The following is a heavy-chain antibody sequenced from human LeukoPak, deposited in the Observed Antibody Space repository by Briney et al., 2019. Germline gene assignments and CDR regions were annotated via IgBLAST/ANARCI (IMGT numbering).Heavy chain of an antibody. Sequence: GGSLRLSCAASPGITFSDYWMNWIRQAPGKGLEWVSYISSSGSTIYYADSVKGRFTISRDNAKNSLYLQMNSLRAEDTAVYYCARRITMTIDYWGQGTLVTVSS. CDR3: ARRITMTIDY. J-gene: IGHJ4*02. D-gene: IGHD3-22*01. CDR1: PGITFSDYW. CDR2: ISSSGSTI. V-gene: IGHV3-11*01.